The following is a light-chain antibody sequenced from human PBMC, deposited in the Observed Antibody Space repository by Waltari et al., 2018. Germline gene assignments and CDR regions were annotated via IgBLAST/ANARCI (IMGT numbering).Light chain of an antibody. CDR2: RHT. J-gene: IGLJ2*01. Sequence: QSVLTQPPSMSGIPGQRVTISCSGSHSNIGSNFVYWYQQFPGMAPPLLIFRHTPGPSGVPHRFSASKAGASASLAISGLRSEEEADYYCAAWDDSLSGRVFGGGTKLTV. CDR3: AAWDDSLSGRV. V-gene: IGLV1-47*01. CDR1: HSNIGSNF.